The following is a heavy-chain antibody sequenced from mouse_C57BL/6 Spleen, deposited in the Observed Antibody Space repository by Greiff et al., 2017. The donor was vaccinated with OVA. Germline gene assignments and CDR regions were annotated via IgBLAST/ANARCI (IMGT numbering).Heavy chain of an antibody. J-gene: IGHJ2*01. V-gene: IGHV1-55*01. CDR2: IYPGSGST. Sequence: QVQLQQPGAELVKPGASVKMSCKASGYTFTSYWITWVKQRPGQGLEWIGDIYPGSGSTNYNEKFKSKATLTVDTSSSTAYMQLSSLTSEDSAVYYCAKTAQATSYFDYWGQGTTLTVSS. CDR3: AKTAQATSYFDY. D-gene: IGHD3-2*02. CDR1: GYTFTSYW.